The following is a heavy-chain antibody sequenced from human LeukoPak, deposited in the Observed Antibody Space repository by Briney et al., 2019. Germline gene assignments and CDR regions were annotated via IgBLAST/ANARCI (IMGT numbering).Heavy chain of an antibody. CDR3: ARGCCYGYNRRARYYYYMDV. J-gene: IGHJ6*03. CDR1: GFTVSSNY. Sequence: GGSLRLSCAASGFTVSSNYMSWVRQAPGKGLEWVSVTYSGGSTYYADSVKGRFTISRDNSKNTLYPQMNSLRAEDTAVYYCARGCCYGYNRRARYYYYMDVWGKGTTVTVSS. CDR2: TYSGGST. D-gene: IGHD5-24*01. V-gene: IGHV3-53*01.